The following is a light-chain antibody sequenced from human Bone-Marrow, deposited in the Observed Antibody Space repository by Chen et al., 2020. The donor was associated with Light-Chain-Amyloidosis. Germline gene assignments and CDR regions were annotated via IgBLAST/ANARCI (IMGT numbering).Light chain of an antibody. CDR1: ALPTKY. Sequence: SYELTQPPSVSVSPGQTARITCSGDALPTKYAYWYQQKPGQAPVLVIHSDTERPSVISERFSGASSGTTATLTISGVQADDEADYHCQSADSSGTYEVIFGGGTKLTVL. CDR2: SDT. J-gene: IGLJ2*01. CDR3: QSADSSGTYEVI. V-gene: IGLV3-25*03.